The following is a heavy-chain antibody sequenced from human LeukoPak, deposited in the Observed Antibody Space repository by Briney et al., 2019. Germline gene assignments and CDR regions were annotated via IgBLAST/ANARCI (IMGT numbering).Heavy chain of an antibody. Sequence: ASVKVSCKAPGYTLTRLSIHWVRQPSGKGLEWMGAFDPEDGETIYAQEFQGRATMTADTSADTAYMELSSLTSDDTAVYYCVTDPYTTTDDNNFEPQGAYWGQGTQVTVSS. CDR1: GYTLTRLS. D-gene: IGHD5-24*01. CDR2: FDPEDGET. CDR3: VTDPYTTTDDNNFEPQGAY. J-gene: IGHJ4*02. V-gene: IGHV1-24*01.